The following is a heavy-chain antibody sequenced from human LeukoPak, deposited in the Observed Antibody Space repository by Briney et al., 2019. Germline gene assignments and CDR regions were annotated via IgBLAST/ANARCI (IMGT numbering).Heavy chain of an antibody. D-gene: IGHD2-21*02. CDR3: AREVADCGGDCLAP. CDR1: GFTFNTYE. J-gene: IGHJ5*02. V-gene: IGHV3-48*03. CDR2: IISSGSMI. Sequence: GSLRLSCAASGFTFNTYEMNWVRQAPGKGLEWVSYIISSGSMIYYADSVKGRFTVSRDNAKNSLYLQMNSLTVEGTAVYYCAREVADCGGDCLAPWGQGTLVTVSS.